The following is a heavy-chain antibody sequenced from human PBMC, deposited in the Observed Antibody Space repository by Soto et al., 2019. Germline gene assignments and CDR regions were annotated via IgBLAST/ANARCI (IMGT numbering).Heavy chain of an antibody. CDR3: AREDRYITMVRGVITRGVFDY. J-gene: IGHJ4*02. Sequence: ASVKVSCKASGGTFSIYTISWVRQAPGQGLEWMGRIIPILGIANYAQKFQGRVTITAGKSTSTAYMELSSLRSEDTAVYYCAREDRYITMVRGVITRGVFDYWGQGTLVTVSS. CDR2: IIPILGIA. V-gene: IGHV1-69*04. CDR1: GGTFSIYT. D-gene: IGHD3-10*01.